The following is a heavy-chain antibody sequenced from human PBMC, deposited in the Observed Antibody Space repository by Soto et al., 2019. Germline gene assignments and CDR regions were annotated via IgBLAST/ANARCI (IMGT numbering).Heavy chain of an antibody. CDR2: INSDGSST. CDR1: GFTFSSYW. Sequence: GGSLRLSCAASGFTFSSYWMHWVRQAPGKGLVWVSRINSDGSSTSYADSVKGRFTISRDNAKNTLYLQMNSLRAEDTAVYYCARDQRPSSIAARLSSNYWGQGTLVTVSS. D-gene: IGHD6-6*01. CDR3: ARDQRPSSIAARLSSNY. V-gene: IGHV3-74*01. J-gene: IGHJ4*02.